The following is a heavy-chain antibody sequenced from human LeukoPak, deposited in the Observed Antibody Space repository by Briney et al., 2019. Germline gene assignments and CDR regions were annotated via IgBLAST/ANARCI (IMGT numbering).Heavy chain of an antibody. CDR2: IYPDDSDT. Sequence: GESLKISCETSGYTFNKYWIGWVRQMPGKGLEWMGIIYPDDSDTRLSPSFQGQVTISADKSISTAYLQWKNVKASDTAMYYCSGGFRGSFYGHFDRWGQGSLVIVSS. CDR3: SGGFRGSFYGHFDR. J-gene: IGHJ4*02. D-gene: IGHD1-26*01. V-gene: IGHV5-51*01. CDR1: GYTFNKYW.